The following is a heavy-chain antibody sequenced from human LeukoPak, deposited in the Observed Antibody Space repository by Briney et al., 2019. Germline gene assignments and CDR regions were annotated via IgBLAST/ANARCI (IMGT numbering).Heavy chain of an antibody. CDR2: INAGNGNT. J-gene: IGHJ4*02. CDR1: GYTFTSYA. CDR3: ARDARRGYSSSWYYFDY. V-gene: IGHV1-3*01. Sequence: ASVKVSCKASGYTFTSYAMHWVRQAPGQRLEWMGWINAGNGNTKYSQKFQGRVTITRVTSASTAYMELSSLRSEDTAVYYCARDARRGYSSSWYYFDYWGQGTLVTVSS. D-gene: IGHD6-13*01.